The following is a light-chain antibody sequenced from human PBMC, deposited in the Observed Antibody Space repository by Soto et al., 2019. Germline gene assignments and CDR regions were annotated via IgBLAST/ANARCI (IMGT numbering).Light chain of an antibody. CDR3: QQYYRYPHT. Sequence: IRMTQSPSSFSASTGDRVTITCRASEGISSYLAWYQQRPGKAPKLLIYAASALQSGVPSRFSGSGSGTDFTPTIYLLQSEDFANYFCQQYYRYPHTFRGGTKVEIK. CDR1: EGISSY. CDR2: AAS. J-gene: IGKJ4*01. V-gene: IGKV1-8*01.